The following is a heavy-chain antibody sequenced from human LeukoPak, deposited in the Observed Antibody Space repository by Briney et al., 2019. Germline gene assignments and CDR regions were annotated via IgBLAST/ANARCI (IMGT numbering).Heavy chain of an antibody. CDR1: GYTFTGYY. CDR3: ARGGRAAAGNSGWYFLYYFDY. V-gene: IGHV1-2*02. CDR2: INPNSGGT. Sequence: ASVKVSCKASGYTFTGYYMHWVRQAPGQGLEWMGWINPNSGGTNYAQKFQGRVTMTRDTSISTAYMELSSLRSEDTAVYYCARGGRAAAGNSGWYFLYYFDYWGQGTLVTVSS. D-gene: IGHD6-13*01. J-gene: IGHJ4*02.